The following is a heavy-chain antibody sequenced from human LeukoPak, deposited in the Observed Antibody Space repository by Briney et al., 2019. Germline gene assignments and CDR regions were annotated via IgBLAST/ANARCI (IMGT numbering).Heavy chain of an antibody. Sequence: EASVKVSCKASGYTFTSYGISWVRQAPGQGLEWMGWISAYNGNTNYAQKLQGRVTMTTDTSTSTAYMELRSLRSDDTAVYYCARDSHYYDSSGYAHFGYWGQGTLVTVSS. D-gene: IGHD3-22*01. CDR3: ARDSHYYDSSGYAHFGY. CDR2: ISAYNGNT. V-gene: IGHV1-18*01. CDR1: GYTFTSYG. J-gene: IGHJ4*02.